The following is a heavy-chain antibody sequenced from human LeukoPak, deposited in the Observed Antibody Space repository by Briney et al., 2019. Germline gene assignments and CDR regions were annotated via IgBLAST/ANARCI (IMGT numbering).Heavy chain of an antibody. J-gene: IGHJ4*02. CDR1: GGSISSYY. CDR3: ARNDFWSGYSPYFDY. Sequence: LETLSLTCTVSGGSISSYYWSWIRQPPGKGLEWIGYIYYSGSTNYNPSLKSRVTISVDTSKNQFSLKLSSVTAADTAVYYCARNDFWSGYSPYFDYWAREPWSPSPQ. CDR2: IYYSGST. D-gene: IGHD3-3*01. V-gene: IGHV4-59*01.